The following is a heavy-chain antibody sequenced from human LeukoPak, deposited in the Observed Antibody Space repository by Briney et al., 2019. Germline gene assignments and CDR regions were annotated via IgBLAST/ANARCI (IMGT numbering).Heavy chain of an antibody. CDR3: AKDWVRWDRPYYFDY. V-gene: IGHV3-23*01. CDR1: GFTFSSYA. CDR2: ISGSGGST. Sequence: PGGSLRLSCAASGFTFSSYAMSWVRQAPGKGLEWVSAISGSGGSTYYADSVKGRFTISRDNSKNTLYLQMNSLRAEDTAVYYCAKDWVRWDRPYYFDYWGQGTLVTVSS. J-gene: IGHJ4*02. D-gene: IGHD3-10*01.